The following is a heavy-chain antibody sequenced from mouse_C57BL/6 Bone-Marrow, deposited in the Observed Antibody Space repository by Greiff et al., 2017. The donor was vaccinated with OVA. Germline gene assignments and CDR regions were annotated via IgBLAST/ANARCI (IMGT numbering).Heavy chain of an antibody. D-gene: IGHD1-1*01. Sequence: QVQLQQPGAELVKPGASVKMSCKASGYTFTSYWITWVKQRPGQGLEWIGDIYPGSGSTNYNEKFKSKATLTVDKSSSTAYMQLSSLTSEDSAVYYCARYYGSSPFDYWGQGTTLTVSS. CDR2: IYPGSGST. J-gene: IGHJ2*01. CDR1: GYTFTSYW. CDR3: ARYYGSSPFDY. V-gene: IGHV1-55*01.